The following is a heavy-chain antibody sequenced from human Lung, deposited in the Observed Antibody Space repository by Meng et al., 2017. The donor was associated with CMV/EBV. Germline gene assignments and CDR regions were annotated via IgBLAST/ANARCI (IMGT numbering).Heavy chain of an antibody. Sequence: GGSLRLSCVASGFTFDDHAMHWVRQAPGKGLEWVSGISWNSGNMGYADSVKGRFTISRDNAKNSLYLQMDNLGTEDTALYYCVRDRNYGVYLGSDYWGQGTLVTGSS. J-gene: IGHJ4*02. CDR3: VRDRNYGVYLGSDY. V-gene: IGHV3-9*01. CDR1: GFTFDDHA. CDR2: ISWNSGNM. D-gene: IGHD4-17*01.